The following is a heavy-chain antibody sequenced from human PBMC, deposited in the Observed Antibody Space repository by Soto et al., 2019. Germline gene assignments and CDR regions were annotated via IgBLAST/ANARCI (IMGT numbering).Heavy chain of an antibody. CDR3: ARELEARYFDWLPTSHGMDV. CDR1: GFTFSSYA. J-gene: IGHJ6*02. V-gene: IGHV3-30-3*01. CDR2: ISYDGSNK. Sequence: GGSLRLSCAASGFTFSSYAMRWVRQAPGKGLEWVAVISYDGSNKYYADSVKGRFTISRDNSKNTLYLQMNSLRAEDTAVYYCARELEARYFDWLPTSHGMDVWGQGTTVTVSS. D-gene: IGHD3-9*01.